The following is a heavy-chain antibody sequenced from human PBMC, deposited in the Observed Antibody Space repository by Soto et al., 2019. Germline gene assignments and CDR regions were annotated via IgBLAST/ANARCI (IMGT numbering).Heavy chain of an antibody. D-gene: IGHD3-22*01. V-gene: IGHV3-11*01. CDR1: GFTFSDYY. CDR2: ISSSGNII. J-gene: IGHJ4*02. Sequence: QVQLVESGGGLVKTGGSLRIVCEASGFTFSDYYMSWVRQAPGKGLEWFSYISSSGNIIYYADSVKGRFTISRDNAKNSVYLQMNRLRAEDTALYFGSKRSSENYYDPVFSWGQGTLVTVSS. CDR3: SKRSSENYYDPVFS.